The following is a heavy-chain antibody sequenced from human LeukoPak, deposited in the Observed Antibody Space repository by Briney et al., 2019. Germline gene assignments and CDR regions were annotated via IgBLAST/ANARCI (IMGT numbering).Heavy chain of an antibody. CDR2: VTRTGTTI. D-gene: IGHD2-21*02. Sequence: VGSLRLSCAASGFTFNSYTMSCGCEAPGEGRGWGSYVTRTGTTIYYADSVKGRSPISRDNAKNSLYLQMNSLRSEDTGLYFCARDLGSGDHGLLVWGQGTLLTVSS. CDR1: GFTFNSYT. CDR3: ARDLGSGDHGLLV. J-gene: IGHJ4*02. V-gene: IGHV3-48*01.